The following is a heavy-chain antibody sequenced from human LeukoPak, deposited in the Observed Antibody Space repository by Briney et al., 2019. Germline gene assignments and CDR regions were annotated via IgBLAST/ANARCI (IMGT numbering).Heavy chain of an antibody. D-gene: IGHD3/OR15-3a*01. Sequence: GGSLRLSCAASGFTFSNAWMHWVRQAPGKGLVWVSRIYSDGSDTTYADSVKGRFIISRDNAKNTLYLQMNSPRGDDTAVYYCAADAGHGFSFWGQGTMVTVSS. CDR2: IYSDGSDT. J-gene: IGHJ3*01. CDR3: AADAGHGFSF. CDR1: GFTFSNAW. V-gene: IGHV3-74*03.